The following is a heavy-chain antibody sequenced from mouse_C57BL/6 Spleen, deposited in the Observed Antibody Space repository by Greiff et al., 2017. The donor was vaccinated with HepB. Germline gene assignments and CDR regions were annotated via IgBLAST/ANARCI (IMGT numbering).Heavy chain of an antibody. CDR3: ARNYGSSYYFDY. CDR2: ISYSGST. D-gene: IGHD1-1*01. CDR1: GYSITSGYD. V-gene: IGHV3-1*01. Sequence: VQLKESGPGMVKPSQSLSLTCTVTGYSITSGYDWHWIRHFPGNKLEWMGYISYSGSTNYNPSLKSRISITHDTSKNHFFLKLNSVTTEDTATYYCARNYGSSYYFDYWGQGTTLTVSS. J-gene: IGHJ2*01.